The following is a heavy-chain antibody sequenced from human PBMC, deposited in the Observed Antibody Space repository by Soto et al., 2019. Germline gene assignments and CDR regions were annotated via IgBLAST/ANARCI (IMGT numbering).Heavy chain of an antibody. Sequence: EVQLLESGGGLVQPGGSLRLSCAASGFTFSSYAMSWVRQAPGKGLEWVSAISGSGVSTYYADSVKGRFTISRDNSKNTRYLQMNSLRAEDTAVYYCAKEGEHSSGWANFDYWGQGTLVTVSS. CDR3: AKEGEHSSGWANFDY. CDR2: ISGSGVST. CDR1: GFTFSSYA. J-gene: IGHJ4*02. D-gene: IGHD6-19*01. V-gene: IGHV3-23*01.